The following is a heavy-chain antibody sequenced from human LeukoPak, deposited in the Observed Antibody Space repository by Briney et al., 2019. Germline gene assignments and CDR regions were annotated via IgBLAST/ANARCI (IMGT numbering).Heavy chain of an antibody. Sequence: GGSLRLSCAASGFTFSSFSMNWVRQAPGKGLEWVAFIRYDGSNKYYADSVKGRFTISRDNSKNTLYLQMNSLRAEDTAVYYCAKDLGYYYDSSGLIYWGQGTLVTVSS. CDR2: IRYDGSNK. CDR1: GFTFSSFS. J-gene: IGHJ4*02. V-gene: IGHV3-30*02. CDR3: AKDLGYYYDSSGLIY. D-gene: IGHD3-22*01.